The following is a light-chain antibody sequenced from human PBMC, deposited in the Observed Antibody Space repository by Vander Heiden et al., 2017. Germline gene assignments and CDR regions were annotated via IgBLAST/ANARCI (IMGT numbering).Light chain of an antibody. CDR1: QSVSKDY. CDR3: QQDGRSPPVT. J-gene: IGKJ4*02. CDR2: GAS. Sequence: EIVLTQSPGTLSLSPGERATLSCRASQSVSKDYLAWYQQKPGQAPRLLIYGASNRATGISDRFSGSGSGTDFTLIISRLEPEDFAVYYCQQDGRSPPVTFGGGTKVEIK. V-gene: IGKV3-20*01.